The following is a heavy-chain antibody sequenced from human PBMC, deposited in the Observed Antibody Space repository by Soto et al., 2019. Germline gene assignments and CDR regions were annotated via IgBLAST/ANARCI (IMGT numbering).Heavy chain of an antibody. CDR2: INSDGSST. J-gene: IGHJ4*02. Sequence: EVQLVESGGGLVQPGGSLRLSCAASGFTFSSYWMHWVRQAPGKGLVWVSRINSDGSSTSYADSVKGRFTSSRDTAKNTLYLQMNSLRAEDTAVYYCARGERYRYGYGHFDYWGQGTLVTVSS. D-gene: IGHD5-18*01. CDR1: GFTFSSYW. CDR3: ARGERYRYGYGHFDY. V-gene: IGHV3-74*01.